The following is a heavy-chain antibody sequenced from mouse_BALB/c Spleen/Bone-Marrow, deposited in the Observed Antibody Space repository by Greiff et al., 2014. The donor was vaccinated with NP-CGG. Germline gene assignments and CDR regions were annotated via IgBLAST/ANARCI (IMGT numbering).Heavy chain of an antibody. Sequence: QVQLQQPGAELVKPGASVKLSCKASGYTFTSYWMHWVQQRPGQGLDWIGEINPSNGRTNYNEKFRSKATLTVDKSSSTVYMQLSSLASEDTDVYYCARRNYGSSYLLDYWGQGTSLTVSS. V-gene: IGHV1S81*02. J-gene: IGHJ2*02. CDR3: ARRNYGSSYLLDY. CDR1: GYTFTSYW. CDR2: INPSNGRT. D-gene: IGHD1-1*01.